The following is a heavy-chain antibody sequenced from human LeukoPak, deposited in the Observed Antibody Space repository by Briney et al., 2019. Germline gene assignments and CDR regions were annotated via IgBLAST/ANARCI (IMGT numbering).Heavy chain of an antibody. CDR1: GFSFSDHY. CDR2: ISGSGTTI. D-gene: IGHD2-15*01. V-gene: IGHV3-11*04. J-gene: IGHJ3*02. Sequence: PGGSLRLSCAASGFSFSDHYMSWIRQAPGEGLEWVSYISGSGTTIYYADSVKGRFTISRDNAKNSLYLQMNSLRAEDTAVYYCARNFPGLDAFDIWGQGTMVTVSS. CDR3: ARNFPGLDAFDI.